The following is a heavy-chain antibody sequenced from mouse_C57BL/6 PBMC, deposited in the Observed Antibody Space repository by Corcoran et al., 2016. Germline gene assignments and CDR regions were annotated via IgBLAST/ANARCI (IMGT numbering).Heavy chain of an antibody. V-gene: IGHV9-3*01. CDR2: INTYSGVP. Sequence: QIQLVQSGPELKKPGETVKISCKASGYTFTTYGMSWVKQAPGKGLKWMGWINTYSGVPTYADDFKGRFAFSLETSASTAYLQINNLKNEDTATYFCARGYYGSSYYAIDYWGQGTSVTASS. CDR1: GYTFTTYG. CDR3: ARGYYGSSYYAIDY. D-gene: IGHD1-1*01. J-gene: IGHJ4*01.